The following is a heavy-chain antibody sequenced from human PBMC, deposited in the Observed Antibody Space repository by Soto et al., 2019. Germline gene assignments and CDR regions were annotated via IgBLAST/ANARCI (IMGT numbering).Heavy chain of an antibody. CDR1: GGSISNYY. D-gene: IGHD6-13*01. V-gene: IGHV4-4*07. CDR3: ARQTTYSSSWYDY. J-gene: IGHJ5*01. Sequence: LSLTCTVSGGSISNYYWTWIRQPAGKGLEWIGRIYTSGSTNYNPSLKSRVTMSVDTSKNQFSLKLSSLTAADTALYYCARQTTYSSSWYDYWGHGTLVTLSS. CDR2: IYTSGST.